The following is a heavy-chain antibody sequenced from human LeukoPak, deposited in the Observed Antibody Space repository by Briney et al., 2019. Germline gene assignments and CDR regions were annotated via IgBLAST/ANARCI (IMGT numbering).Heavy chain of an antibody. Sequence: GGSLRLSCAASGFPFSRYGMHWVLQAPGKGLESVAVISYDGSNKYYADSVKGRFTISRDNSKNTLYLQMNSLRAEDTAVYYCAKDADSSGAYPGWFDPWGQGTLVTVSS. CDR2: ISYDGSNK. CDR3: AKDADSSGAYPGWFDP. D-gene: IGHD3-22*01. V-gene: IGHV3-30*18. J-gene: IGHJ5*02. CDR1: GFPFSRYG.